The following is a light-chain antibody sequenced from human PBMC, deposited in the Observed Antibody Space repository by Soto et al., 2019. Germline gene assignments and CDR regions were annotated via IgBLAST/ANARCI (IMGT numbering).Light chain of an antibody. V-gene: IGKV1-39*01. J-gene: IGKJ1*01. CDR1: QSIYTY. CDR2: VAS. Sequence: DIQMPQSPSPLSASVGDRVTITCRTGQSIYTYLSWYKQKPVKAPNLLLYVASSLQSGVPSRFSGSVSGTEFTLTIRSLQPEDFATYYCQPTYRTPWTFGQGTRVEIK. CDR3: QPTYRTPWT.